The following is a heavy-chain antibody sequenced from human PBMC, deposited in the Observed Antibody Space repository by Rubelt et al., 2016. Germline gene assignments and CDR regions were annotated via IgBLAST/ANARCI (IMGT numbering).Heavy chain of an antibody. CDR3: ARAGDNDSSGYNAFDI. D-gene: IGHD3-22*01. Sequence: QVQLQESGPGLVKPSQTLSLTCTVSGGSISSGGYYWSWIRQHPGKGLEWIGYIYYSGSTYYNPSLKGGVTLSVAPSKNRFSLKLSLGTAADTAVYYCARAGDNDSSGYNAFDIWGQGTMVTVSS. CDR2: IYYSGST. J-gene: IGHJ3*02. CDR1: GGSISSGGYY. V-gene: IGHV4-31*03.